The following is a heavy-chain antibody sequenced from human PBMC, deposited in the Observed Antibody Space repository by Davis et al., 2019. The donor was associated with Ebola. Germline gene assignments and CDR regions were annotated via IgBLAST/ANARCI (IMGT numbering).Heavy chain of an antibody. Sequence: AASVKVSCKASGYTFTSYAMHWVRQAPGQRLEWMGWINGGNGNTKYSQKFQGRVTITRDTSASTAYMELSSLRSEDTAVYYCARDPLRGIFGVVAPGGWFDPWGQGTLVTVSS. V-gene: IGHV1-3*01. D-gene: IGHD3-3*01. CDR3: ARDPLRGIFGVVAPGGWFDP. CDR1: GYTFTSYA. CDR2: INGGNGNT. J-gene: IGHJ5*02.